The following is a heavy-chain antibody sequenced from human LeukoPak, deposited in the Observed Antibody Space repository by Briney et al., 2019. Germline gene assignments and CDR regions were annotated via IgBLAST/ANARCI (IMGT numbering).Heavy chain of an antibody. J-gene: IGHJ3*02. CDR1: GFTFSDYY. V-gene: IGHV3-11*06. D-gene: IGHD2-21*02. Sequence: PGGSLRLSCAASGFTFSDYYMSWIRQAPGKGLEWVSYISSSSSYTNYADSVKGRFTISRDNAKNSLYLQMNSLRAEDTAVYYCAVVVVTADAFDIWGQGTMVTVSS. CDR3: AVVVVTADAFDI. CDR2: ISSSSSYT.